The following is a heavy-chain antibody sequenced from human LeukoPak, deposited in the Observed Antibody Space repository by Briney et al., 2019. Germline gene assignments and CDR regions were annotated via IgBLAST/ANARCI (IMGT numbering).Heavy chain of an antibody. V-gene: IGHV3-23*01. Sequence: GGSLRLSCAASGVTLSSYAMSWARQAPGKGLEWVSGISSSGSGGNTYYADSVKGRFTISRDNAKKSLYLQMNSLRAEDTAVYYCARDGLGSSGWYSGKYFDIWGQGTMVTVSS. J-gene: IGHJ3*02. CDR1: GVTLSSYA. CDR3: ARDGLGSSGWYSGKYFDI. CDR2: ISSSGSGGNT. D-gene: IGHD6-19*01.